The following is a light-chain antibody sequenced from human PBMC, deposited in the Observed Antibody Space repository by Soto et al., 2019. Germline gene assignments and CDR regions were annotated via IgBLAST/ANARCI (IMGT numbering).Light chain of an antibody. V-gene: IGLV2-14*01. CDR2: EVR. CDR1: SSGVGGYDY. J-gene: IGLJ1*01. Sequence: QSVPTQPASVSGSPGQSITISCTGTSSGVGGYDYVSWYQQHPGKAPKLIIYEVRHRPSGVSNRFSGSKSGNTASLTISGLQAEDEADYFCSSYTGTGTLYAFGTGTKVTVL. CDR3: SSYTGTGTLYA.